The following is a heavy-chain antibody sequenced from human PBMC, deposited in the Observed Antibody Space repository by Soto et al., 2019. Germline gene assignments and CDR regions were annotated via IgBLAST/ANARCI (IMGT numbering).Heavy chain of an antibody. CDR1: GYTFTNYG. CDR2: ISGYNGNT. CDR3: ARESWQWLDY. V-gene: IGHV1-18*01. D-gene: IGHD3-22*01. J-gene: IGHJ4*02. Sequence: QIQLVQSGAEVQKPGASVKVSCKTSGYTFTNYGVNWVRQAPGQGLEWMGLISGYNGNTYYVKKFXXRRSMATDTTASTAYMELRSLRSDATAVYYCARESWQWLDYWGQGTRVTVSS.